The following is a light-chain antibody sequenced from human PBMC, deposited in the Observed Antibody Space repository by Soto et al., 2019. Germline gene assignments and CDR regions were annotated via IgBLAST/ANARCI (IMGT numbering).Light chain of an antibody. CDR3: SSYTSSSLYV. CDR1: SSDIGGHHF. CDR2: EVT. V-gene: IGLV2-14*01. Sequence: QSALTQPASVSRSPGQSITISCTGTSSDIGGHHFVSWYQQQSGKAPKLVIYEVTDRPSGVSDRFSGSKSGNTASLTISGLQPEEGAYYYCSSYTSSSLYVFGTGTKVTVL. J-gene: IGLJ1*01.